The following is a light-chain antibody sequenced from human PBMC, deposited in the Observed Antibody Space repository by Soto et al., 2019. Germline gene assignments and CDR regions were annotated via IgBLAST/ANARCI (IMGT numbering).Light chain of an antibody. CDR3: QQYSNYSPWT. CDR2: DAS. J-gene: IGKJ1*01. CDR1: QTIDNW. Sequence: IQMTQSPSTLSASVGDRVTITCRASQTIDNWLAWYRQKPGKAPNLLIYDASILQSGVPSRFSGSGSGTEFTLTINSLQPDDFATYYCQQYSNYSPWTFDQGTKVEIK. V-gene: IGKV1-5*01.